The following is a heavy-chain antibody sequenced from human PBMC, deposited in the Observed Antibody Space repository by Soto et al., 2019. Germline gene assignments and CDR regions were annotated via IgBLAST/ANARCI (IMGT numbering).Heavy chain of an antibody. CDR3: ARVLVSTVTTNYGMDV. D-gene: IGHD4-17*01. Sequence: QVQLVQSGSEVKKPGASVKVSCKASGYTFTSYGISWVRQAPGQGLEWMGWISAYNGNTNYAQKLQGRVTMTTDTSTSTAYMELRSLRSDDTAVYYCARVLVSTVTTNYGMDVWGQGTTVTVSS. J-gene: IGHJ6*02. CDR1: GYTFTSYG. CDR2: ISAYNGNT. V-gene: IGHV1-18*01.